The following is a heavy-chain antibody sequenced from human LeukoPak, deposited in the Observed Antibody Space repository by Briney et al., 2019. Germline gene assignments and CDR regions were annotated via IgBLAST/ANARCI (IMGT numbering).Heavy chain of an antibody. Sequence: ASVKVSCKASGYTFTKYVVHWVSQARGQRPEWMGWINDGNGDTKYSQNFQGRVTITRDTSASTAYMELSSLTSEDTALYYCARDDCGDTCYPGGYWGQGTLVTVSS. CDR3: ARDDCGDTCYPGGY. CDR1: GYTFTKYV. V-gene: IGHV1-3*01. D-gene: IGHD2-21*01. CDR2: INDGNGDT. J-gene: IGHJ4*02.